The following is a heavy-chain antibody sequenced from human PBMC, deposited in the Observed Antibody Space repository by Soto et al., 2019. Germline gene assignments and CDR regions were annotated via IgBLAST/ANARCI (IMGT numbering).Heavy chain of an antibody. J-gene: IGHJ4*02. CDR3: TRGPRADSFGTGAN. CDR2: ISDDGTAT. V-gene: IGHV3-74*01. D-gene: IGHD3-16*01. CDR1: VFTFSMYR. Sequence: PGGSLRLSCVVSVFTFSMYRMHLVRQFPGQSPFWVPRISDDGTATNDADSVRGRFTISRQNSKNTLYIQMNNLKPDDTAIYYCTRGPRADSFGTGANWGQGT.